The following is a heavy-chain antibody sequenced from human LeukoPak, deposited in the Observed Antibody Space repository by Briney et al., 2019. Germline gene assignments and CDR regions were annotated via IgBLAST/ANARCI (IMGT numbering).Heavy chain of an antibody. CDR3: AGTYYYDSSGYYHYSL. D-gene: IGHD3-22*01. CDR1: GGSISSYY. J-gene: IGHJ4*02. Sequence: LETLSLTCTVSGGSISSYYWSWIRQPPGKGLEWIGYIYYSGSTNYNPSLKSRVTISVDTSKNQFSLKLSSVTAADTAVYYCAGTYYYDSSGYYHYSLWGQGTLVTVSS. V-gene: IGHV4-59*01. CDR2: IYYSGST.